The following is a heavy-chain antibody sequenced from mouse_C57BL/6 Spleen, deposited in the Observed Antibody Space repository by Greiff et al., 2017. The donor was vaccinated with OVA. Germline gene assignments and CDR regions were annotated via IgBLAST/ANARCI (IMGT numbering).Heavy chain of an antibody. CDR2: ISSGGSYT. D-gene: IGHD2-1*01. V-gene: IGHV5-6*01. J-gene: IGHJ1*03. CDR3: ARHLYGNSYGYFDV. CDR1: GFTFSSYG. Sequence: EVQVVESGGDLVKPGGSLKLSCAASGFTFSSYGMSWVRQTPDKRLEWVATISSGGSYTYYPDSVKGRFTISRDNAKNTLYLQMSSLKSEDTAMYYCARHLYGNSYGYFDVWGTGTTVTVSS.